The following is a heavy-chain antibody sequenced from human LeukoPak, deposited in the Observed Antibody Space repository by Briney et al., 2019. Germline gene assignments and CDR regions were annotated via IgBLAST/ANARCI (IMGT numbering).Heavy chain of an antibody. J-gene: IGHJ2*01. D-gene: IGHD6-13*01. CDR2: INYSGST. V-gene: IGHV4-59*12. CDR3: ARSRIAAAPRGPRYFDL. CDR1: GGSISSYY. Sequence: PSETLSLTCTVSGGSISSYYWSWIRQPPGRGLEWIGYINYSGSTDYNPSLNSRVTISVDTSKNQFSLRLSSVTAADTAVYYCARSRIAAAPRGPRYFDLWGRGTLVTVSS.